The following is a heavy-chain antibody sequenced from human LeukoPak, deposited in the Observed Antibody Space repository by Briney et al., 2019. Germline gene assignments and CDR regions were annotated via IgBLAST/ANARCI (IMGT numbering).Heavy chain of an antibody. J-gene: IGHJ6*03. D-gene: IGHD3-10*01. CDR3: ARSAYYGSGSYYNPLVYYYYYMDV. V-gene: IGHV1-2*02. Sequence: ASVKVSCKASGYTFTGYYMHWVRQPPGQGLEWMGWINPNTGGTNYAQKFQDRVTMTRDTSTSTAYMELRSLRSEDTAVYYCARSAYYGSGSYYNPLVYYYYYMDVWGKGTTVTISS. CDR2: INPNTGGT. CDR1: GYTFTGYY.